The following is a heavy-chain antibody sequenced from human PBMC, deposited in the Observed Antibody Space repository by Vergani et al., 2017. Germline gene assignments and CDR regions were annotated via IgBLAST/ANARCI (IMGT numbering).Heavy chain of an antibody. Sequence: EVQLLESGGGLVQPGGSLRLSCAASGFTFSSYAMSWVRQAPGKGLEWVSAISGSGGSTYYADSVKGRFTISRDNSKNTLYLQMNGLRAEDTAVYYCAKVKYSSSWGALLPFDYWGQGTLVTVSS. CDR3: AKVKYSSSWGALLPFDY. D-gene: IGHD6-13*01. CDR2: ISGSGGST. CDR1: GFTFSSYA. J-gene: IGHJ4*02. V-gene: IGHV3-23*01.